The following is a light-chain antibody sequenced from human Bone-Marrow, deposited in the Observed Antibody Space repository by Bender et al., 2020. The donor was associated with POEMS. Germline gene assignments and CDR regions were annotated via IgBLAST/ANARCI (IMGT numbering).Light chain of an antibody. CDR2: GYN. Sequence: QSVLTQPPSVSGAPGQRVTISCTGSSSNTGSGYDINWYQHLPGTAPKLLIYGYNNRPSGVPDRFSGSKSGTSASLAITGLQADDEADYYCQSYDSTLSGVVFGGGTKLTVL. CDR3: QSYDSTLSGVV. V-gene: IGLV1-40*01. CDR1: SSNTGSGYD. J-gene: IGLJ2*01.